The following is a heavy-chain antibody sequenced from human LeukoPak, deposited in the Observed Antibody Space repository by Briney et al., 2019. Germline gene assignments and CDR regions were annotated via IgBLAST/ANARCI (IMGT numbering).Heavy chain of an antibody. D-gene: IGHD3-22*01. CDR3: ARGSRMIEVGLTGSWDLDY. Sequence: PSETLSLTCAVSGGSISSSNWWSWVRQPPGKGLEWIGEIYHSGSTNYNPSLKSRVTISVVKSKNQFSLKLSSVTAADTAVYYCARGSRMIEVGLTGSWDLDYWGQGTLVTVSS. CDR1: GGSISSSNW. V-gene: IGHV4-4*02. CDR2: IYHSGST. J-gene: IGHJ4*02.